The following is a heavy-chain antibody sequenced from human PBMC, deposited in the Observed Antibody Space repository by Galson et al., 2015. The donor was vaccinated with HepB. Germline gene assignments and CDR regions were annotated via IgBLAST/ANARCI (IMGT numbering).Heavy chain of an antibody. J-gene: IGHJ4*02. CDR1: GFTFSSYA. V-gene: IGHV3-23*01. CDR2: ISGSGGST. D-gene: IGHD6-13*01. Sequence: SLRLSCAASGFTFSSYAMSWVRQAPGKGLEWVSAISGSGGSTYYADSVKGRFTISRDNSKNTLYLQMNSLRAEDTAVYYCAKQPAAAGNFDYWGQGTLVTVSS. CDR3: AKQPAAAGNFDY.